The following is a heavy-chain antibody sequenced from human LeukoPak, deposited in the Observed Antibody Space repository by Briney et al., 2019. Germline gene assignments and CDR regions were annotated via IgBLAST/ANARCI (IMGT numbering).Heavy chain of an antibody. CDR2: ISYDGSNK. J-gene: IGHJ5*02. CDR3: ATHPKGYWFDP. Sequence: PGRSLRLSCAASGFTFSSYGMHWVRQAPGRGLEWVAVISYDGSNKYYADSVKGRFTISRDNSKNTLYLQMNSLRAEDTAVYYCATHPKGYWFDPWGQGTLVTVSS. V-gene: IGHV3-30*03. CDR1: GFTFSSYG.